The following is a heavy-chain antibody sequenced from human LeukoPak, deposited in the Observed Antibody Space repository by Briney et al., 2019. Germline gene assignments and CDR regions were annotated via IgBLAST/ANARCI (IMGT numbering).Heavy chain of an antibody. V-gene: IGHV4-34*01. J-gene: IGHJ4*02. CDR2: INHSGST. D-gene: IGHD3-16*02. Sequence: SETLSLTCAVYGGSFSGYYWSWIRQPPVKGLEWIGEINHSGSTNYNPSLKSRVTISVDTSKNQFSLKLSSVTAADTAVYYCARGHPDYVWGSYRQTYFDYWGQGTLVTVSS. CDR3: ARGHPDYVWGSYRQTYFDY. CDR1: GGSFSGYY.